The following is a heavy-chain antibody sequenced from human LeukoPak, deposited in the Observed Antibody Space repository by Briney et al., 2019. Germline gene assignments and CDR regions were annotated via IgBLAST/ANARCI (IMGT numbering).Heavy chain of an antibody. D-gene: IGHD4-17*01. V-gene: IGHV4-59*10. J-gene: IGHJ4*02. CDR2: IYTSGST. CDR1: GGSFSGYY. CDR3: ARGLATTAIDY. Sequence: SETLSLTCAVYGGSFSGYYWSWIRQPAGKGLEWIGRIYTSGSTNYNPSLKSRVTMSVDTSKNQFSLKLSSVTAADTAVYYCARGLATTAIDYWGQGTLVTVSS.